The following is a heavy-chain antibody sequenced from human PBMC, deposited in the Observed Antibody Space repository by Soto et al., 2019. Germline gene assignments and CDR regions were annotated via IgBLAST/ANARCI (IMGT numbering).Heavy chain of an antibody. CDR2: IFSGGST. V-gene: IGHV4-61*01. Sequence: PSETLSLTCTVSGDSVSSDSYYWTWIRQPPGKGLEWIGYIFSGGSTKYNPSLKSRVTISLDTSSNQFSLELTSLTAADTAVYYCARDIRGYSRAFDYWGQGTLVTVSS. D-gene: IGHD5-18*01. J-gene: IGHJ4*02. CDR1: GDSVSSDSYY. CDR3: ARDIRGYSRAFDY.